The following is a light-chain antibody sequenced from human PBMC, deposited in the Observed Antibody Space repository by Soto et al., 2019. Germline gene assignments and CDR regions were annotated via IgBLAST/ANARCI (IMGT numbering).Light chain of an antibody. CDR2: EVN. CDR3: SLYTTSSTPSYV. V-gene: IGLV2-14*01. CDR1: SFDVDDYNS. J-gene: IGLJ1*01. Sequence: QSVLTQPASVSGSPGQSITISCTGTSFDVDDYNSVSWYQQPPGKAPKLIIYEVNNRPSGVSNRFSGSNSDNTAPLTISGLQAEDEADYYCSLYTTSSTPSYVFGTGTKVTVL.